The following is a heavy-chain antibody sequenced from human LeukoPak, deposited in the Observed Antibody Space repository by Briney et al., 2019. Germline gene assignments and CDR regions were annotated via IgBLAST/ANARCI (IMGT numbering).Heavy chain of an antibody. CDR1: GGSISSYY. D-gene: IGHD7-27*01. V-gene: IGHV4-59*01. CDR3: ARLTANWGSRYYYCGMDV. Sequence: SETLSLTCTVSGGSISSYYWSWIRQPPGKGLEWIGYIYYSGSTNYNPSLKSRVTISVDTSKNQFSLKLSSVTAADTAVYYCARLTANWGSRYYYCGMDVWGKGTTVTVSS. CDR2: IYYSGST. J-gene: IGHJ6*04.